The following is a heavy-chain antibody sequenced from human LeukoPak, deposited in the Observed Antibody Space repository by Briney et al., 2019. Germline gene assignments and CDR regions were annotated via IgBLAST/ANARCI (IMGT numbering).Heavy chain of an antibody. CDR1: GFSVSNYY. CDR3: AREPPMGPYYHGMDV. Sequence: GGSLRLSCAASGFSVSNYYMHWVRQAPGKGLEWVSVIYSGGSIYYADSVKGRFIISRDNSKNTLDLQLNSLRAEDTAVYYCAREPPMGPYYHGMDVWGQGTTVTVSS. CDR2: IYSGGSI. D-gene: IGHD3-10*01. V-gene: IGHV3-66*01. J-gene: IGHJ6*02.